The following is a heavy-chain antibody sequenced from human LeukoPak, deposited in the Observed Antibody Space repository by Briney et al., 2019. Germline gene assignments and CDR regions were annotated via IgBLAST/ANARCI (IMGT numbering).Heavy chain of an antibody. D-gene: IGHD4-17*01. J-gene: IGHJ5*02. Sequence: SETLSLTCTVSGGSISSYYWSWIRQPPGKGLEWIGYIHYSGSTSYNPSLKSRVAISVDTSKNQFSLKLNSVTAADTAVYYCAMSYSGDYVALLHHWGQGALVTVSS. CDR2: IHYSGST. V-gene: IGHV4-59*03. CDR1: GGSISSYY. CDR3: AMSYSGDYVALLHH.